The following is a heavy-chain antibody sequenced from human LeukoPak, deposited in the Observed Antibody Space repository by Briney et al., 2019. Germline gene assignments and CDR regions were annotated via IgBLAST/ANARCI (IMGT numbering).Heavy chain of an antibody. J-gene: IGHJ4*02. V-gene: IGHV1-2*02. Sequence: ASVKVSCKASGYTFTGYYMHWVRQAPGQGLEWMGWINPNSGGTNHAQKFQGRVTMTGDTSISTAYMELTRLRSDDTAVYYCARGACIGSGSPYYFDYWGQGTLVTVSS. CDR3: ARGACIGSGSPYYFDY. D-gene: IGHD3-10*01. CDR1: GYTFTGYY. CDR2: INPNSGGT.